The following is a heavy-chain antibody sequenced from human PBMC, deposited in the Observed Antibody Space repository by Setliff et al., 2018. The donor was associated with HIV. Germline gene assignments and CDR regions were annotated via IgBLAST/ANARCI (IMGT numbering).Heavy chain of an antibody. J-gene: IGHJ4*02. CDR1: GYTFNTYP. V-gene: IGHV7-4-1*02. CDR2: INTATGSP. CDR3: ARDGADYNFRSGTHPFDI. Sequence: ASVKVSCKASGYTFNTYPIKWVRQAPGQGLELMGWINTATGSPRFAQGFRGRFGFSLDASVTTTYLHINNLEAADSAIYYCARDGADYNFRSGTHPFDIWGQGTLVTVSS. D-gene: IGHD3-3*01.